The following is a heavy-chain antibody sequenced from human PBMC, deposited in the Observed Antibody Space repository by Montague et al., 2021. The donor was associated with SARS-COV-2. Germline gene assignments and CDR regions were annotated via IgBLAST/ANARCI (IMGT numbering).Heavy chain of an antibody. D-gene: IGHD4-11*01. CDR1: GGSFSSY. CDR3: ARGLPVTTIFYYFGMDV. V-gene: IGHV4-34*01. J-gene: IGHJ6*02. CDR2: ISHGGGT. Sequence: SETLSLTCDVYGGSFSSYWSWIRHPPGRGLEWVGQISHGGGTTYXPSLQSRVTISVGTSKNQVLMKLSSVTAADTAVYYCARGLPVTTIFYYFGMDVWGQGTTVAVSS.